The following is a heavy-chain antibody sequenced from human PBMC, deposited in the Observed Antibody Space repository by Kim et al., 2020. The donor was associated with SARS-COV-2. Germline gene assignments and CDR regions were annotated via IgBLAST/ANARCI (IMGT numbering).Heavy chain of an antibody. V-gene: IGHV1-69*13. CDR1: GGTFSSYA. CDR3: ARARRGYSYWNY. Sequence: SVKVSCKASGGTFSSYAISWVRQAPGQGLEWMGGIIPIFGTANYAQKFQGRVTITADESTSTAYMELSSLRSEDTAVYYCARARRGYSYWNYWGQGTLVTVSS. J-gene: IGHJ4*02. D-gene: IGHD5-18*01. CDR2: IIPIFGTA.